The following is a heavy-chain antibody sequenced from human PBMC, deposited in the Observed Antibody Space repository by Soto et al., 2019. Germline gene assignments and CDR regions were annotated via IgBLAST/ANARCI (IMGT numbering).Heavy chain of an antibody. D-gene: IGHD2-2*01. CDR3: ARSKRVGVPAAYALYYFDY. Sequence: PGGSLRLSCAASGFTFSSYWMSWVRQAPGKGLEWVANIKQDGSEKYYVDSVKGRFTISRDNAKNSLYLQMNSLRAEDTAVYYCARSKRVGVPAAYALYYFDYWGQGTLVTVSS. V-gene: IGHV3-7*01. CDR1: GFTFSSYW. CDR2: IKQDGSEK. J-gene: IGHJ4*02.